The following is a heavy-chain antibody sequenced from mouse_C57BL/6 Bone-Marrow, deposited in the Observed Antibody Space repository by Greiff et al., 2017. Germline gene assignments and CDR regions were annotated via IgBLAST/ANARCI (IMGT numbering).Heavy chain of an antibody. D-gene: IGHD1-1*01. CDR1: GFTFSSYA. CDR2: ISDGGSYT. V-gene: IGHV5-4*03. J-gene: IGHJ2*01. Sequence: EVKLMESGGGLVKPGGSLKLSCAASGFTFSSYAMSWVRQTPEKRLEWVATISDGGSYTYYPDNVKGRFTISRDNAKNNLYLQMSHLKSEDTAMYYWARATTVVLYGGYFDYWGQGTTLTVSS. CDR3: ARATTVVLYGGYFDY.